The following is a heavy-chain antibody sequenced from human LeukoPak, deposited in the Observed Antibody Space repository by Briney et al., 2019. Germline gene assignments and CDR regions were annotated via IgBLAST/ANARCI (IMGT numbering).Heavy chain of an antibody. J-gene: IGHJ4*02. CDR2: LDPEDGET. D-gene: IGHD3-10*01. V-gene: IGHV1-24*01. CDR3: AIDPAMIRGSIISK. CDR1: GYSLSELS. Sequence: ASVKVSCKVSGYSLSELSMHWVRQTPGKGLEWMGGLDPEDGETIYAQKLQGRVTMTEDTSTDTAYMELRSLSSDDTALYYCAIDPAMIRGSIISKWGQGTLVIVPS.